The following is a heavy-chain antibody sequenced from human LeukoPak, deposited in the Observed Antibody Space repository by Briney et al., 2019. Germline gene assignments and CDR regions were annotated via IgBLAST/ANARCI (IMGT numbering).Heavy chain of an antibody. CDR1: GGSISTSSYY. Sequence: SETLSLTCTVSGGSISTSSYYWGWIRQPPGKGLEWIGEINHSGSTNYNPSLKSRVTISVDTSKNQFSLKLSSVTAADTAVYYCARGRGTHDSSGIFDYWGQGTLVTVSS. V-gene: IGHV4-39*07. CDR2: INHSGST. J-gene: IGHJ4*02. D-gene: IGHD3-22*01. CDR3: ARGRGTHDSSGIFDY.